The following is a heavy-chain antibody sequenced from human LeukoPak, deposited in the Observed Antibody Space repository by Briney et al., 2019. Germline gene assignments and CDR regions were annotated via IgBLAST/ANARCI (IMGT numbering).Heavy chain of an antibody. D-gene: IGHD3-9*01. V-gene: IGHV1-2*02. CDR1: GYTFTGYY. CDR3: ARDDVLTGYYEDY. Sequence: ASXKVSCKASGYTFTGYYMHWVRQAPGQGVEWMGFINPNSGATNYSQKFQGRVTMTRDTSISTAYMELSRLRSDDTAVYYCARDDVLTGYYEDYWGQGTLVTVSS. J-gene: IGHJ4*02. CDR2: INPNSGAT.